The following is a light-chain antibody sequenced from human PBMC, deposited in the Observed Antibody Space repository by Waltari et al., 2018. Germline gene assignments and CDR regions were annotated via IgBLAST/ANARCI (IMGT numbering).Light chain of an antibody. V-gene: IGKV3-20*01. J-gene: IGKJ4*01. CDR2: GTS. CDR3: QQYDGSAVT. Sequence: IVLTQSPDTLSLSPGESATLPCRASQSVTSISLAWYQQKPGQAPRLLIYGTSTRATGFPDRFSGSGSGTDFTLTISRLEPEDSAVYHCQQYDGSAVTFGGGTKVEIK. CDR1: QSVTSIS.